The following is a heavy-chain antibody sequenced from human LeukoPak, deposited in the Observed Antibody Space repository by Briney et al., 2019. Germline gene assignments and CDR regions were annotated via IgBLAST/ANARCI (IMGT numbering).Heavy chain of an antibody. CDR1: GGSISSGTYY. Sequence: SETLSLTCTVSGGSISSGTYYWSWIRQPAGKALEWIGRIYTSGSTNYNPSLKSRVTISVDTSKNQFSLKLSSVTAADTAVYYCARAAFSNYLSYFDYWGQGILVTVSS. V-gene: IGHV4-61*02. D-gene: IGHD4-11*01. J-gene: IGHJ4*02. CDR2: IYTSGST. CDR3: ARAAFSNYLSYFDY.